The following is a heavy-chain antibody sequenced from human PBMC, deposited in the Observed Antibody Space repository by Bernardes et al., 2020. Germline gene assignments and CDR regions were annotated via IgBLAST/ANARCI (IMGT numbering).Heavy chain of an antibody. CDR2: IYYSGST. CDR3: ARHGGYYDYIWGSYRFSGYYYGMDV. V-gene: IGHV4-39*01. J-gene: IGHJ6*02. D-gene: IGHD3-16*02. Sequence: SETLPLTCTVSGGSISSSSYYWGWIRQPPGKGLEWIGSIYYSGSTYYNPSLKSRVTISVDTSKNQFSLKLSSVTAADTAVYYCARHGGYYDYIWGSYRFSGYYYGMDVWGQGTTVTVSS. CDR1: GGSISSSSYY.